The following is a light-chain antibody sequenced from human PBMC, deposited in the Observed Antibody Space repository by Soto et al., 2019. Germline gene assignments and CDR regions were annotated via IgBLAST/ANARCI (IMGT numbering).Light chain of an antibody. V-gene: IGKV3-20*01. Sequence: EIVLTQSPGTLSLSPGERATLSCRASQSVSSAYLAWYQQKPGQAPRLLISGASSRATGIPDRFSGSGSGTDFSLTISRLEPEDFAVYYCQQYGGSVPITFGQGTRLYSK. CDR2: GAS. CDR3: QQYGGSVPIT. CDR1: QSVSSAY. J-gene: IGKJ5*01.